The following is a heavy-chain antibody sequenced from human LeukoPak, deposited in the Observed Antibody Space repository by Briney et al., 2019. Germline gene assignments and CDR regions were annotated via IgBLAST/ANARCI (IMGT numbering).Heavy chain of an antibody. CDR3: ARGRWLAPIDH. CDR1: GGSFSGYY. Sequence: PSETLSLTCAVYGGSFSGYYWSWIRQPPGKGLEWIGEINHSGSTNCNPSLKSRVTISVDTSKNQLSLKLSSVTAADTAVYYCARGRWLAPIDHWGQGTLVTVSS. CDR2: INHSGST. J-gene: IGHJ4*02. V-gene: IGHV4-34*01. D-gene: IGHD6-19*01.